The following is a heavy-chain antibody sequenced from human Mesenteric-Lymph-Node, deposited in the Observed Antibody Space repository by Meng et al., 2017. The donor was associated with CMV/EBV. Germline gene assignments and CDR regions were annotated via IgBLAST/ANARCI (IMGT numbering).Heavy chain of an antibody. D-gene: IGHD3-3*01. J-gene: IGHJ4*02. CDR3: ARGRKYYDFWSGPLSHPYFDY. V-gene: IGHV4-34*01. CDR1: GGSFSGYY. Sequence: SETLSLTCAVYGGSFSGYYWSWIRQPPGKGLEWIGEINHSGGTNYNPSLKSRVTISVDTSKNQFSLKLSSVTAADTAVYYCARGRKYYDFWSGPLSHPYFDYWGQGTLVTVSS. CDR2: INHSGGT.